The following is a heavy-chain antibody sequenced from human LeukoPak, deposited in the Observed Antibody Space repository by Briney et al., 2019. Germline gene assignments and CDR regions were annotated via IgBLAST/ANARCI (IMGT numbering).Heavy chain of an antibody. D-gene: IGHD3-3*01. CDR1: GGTFSSHA. J-gene: IGHJ3*02. CDR3: AREYTIPFDAFDM. CDR2: IIPLFGTA. V-gene: IGHV1-69*05. Sequence: SVKVSCKASGGTFSSHAISWVRRAPGQGLEWMGGIIPLFGTANYAQKFRGRVTITTDESTTTTYMELSSLRSEDTAVYYCAREYTIPFDAFDMWGQGTMVTVSS.